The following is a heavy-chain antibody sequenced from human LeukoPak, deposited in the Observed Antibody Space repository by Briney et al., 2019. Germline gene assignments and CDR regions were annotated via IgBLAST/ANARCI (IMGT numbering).Heavy chain of an antibody. CDR1: GFTVSSNY. Sequence: PGGSLRLSCAASGFTVSSNYMSWVRQAPGKGLEWVSAISGSGGSTYYADSVKGRFTISRDDSKNTLYLQMNSLRAEDTAVYYCAKASWTMLPSRGYYFDYWGQGTLVTVSS. D-gene: IGHD3/OR15-3a*01. CDR2: ISGSGGST. V-gene: IGHV3-23*01. CDR3: AKASWTMLPSRGYYFDY. J-gene: IGHJ4*02.